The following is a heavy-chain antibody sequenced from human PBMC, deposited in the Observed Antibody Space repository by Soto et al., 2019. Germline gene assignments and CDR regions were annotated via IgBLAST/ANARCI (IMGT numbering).Heavy chain of an antibody. J-gene: IGHJ6*02. CDR3: ARPFYDFWGGYYPHYYYNGMDV. D-gene: IGHD3-3*01. V-gene: IGHV1-8*01. CDR2: MNPNSGNT. CDR1: GYTFTSYD. Sequence: ASVKVSCKASGYTFTSYDINWVRQATGQGLEWMGWMNPNSGNTGYAQKFQGRVTMTRNTSISTAYMELSSLRSEDTAVYYCARPFYDFWGGYYPHYYYNGMDVWGQGTTVTVSS.